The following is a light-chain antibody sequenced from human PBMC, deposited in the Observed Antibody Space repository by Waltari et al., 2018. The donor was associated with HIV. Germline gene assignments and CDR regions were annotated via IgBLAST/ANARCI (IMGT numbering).Light chain of an antibody. V-gene: IGKV1-9*01. CDR1: QDIYSY. Sequence: DIQFTQSPSFLSASAGDRVPSTGRASQDIYSYLAWFQQKPGRAPQVLIYATSTLQSGVPSRFSGSGSGTEFTLTITNLQPDDFATYYCQQFNGYPLTFGGGTKVEIK. J-gene: IGKJ4*01. CDR2: ATS. CDR3: QQFNGYPLT.